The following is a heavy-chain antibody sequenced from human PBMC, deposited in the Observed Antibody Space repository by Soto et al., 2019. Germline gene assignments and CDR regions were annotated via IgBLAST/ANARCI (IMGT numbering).Heavy chain of an antibody. D-gene: IGHD3-10*01. CDR1: GGTFSSYA. J-gene: IGHJ5*02. Sequence: GASVKVSCKASGGTFSSYAISWVRQAPGQGLEWMGGIIPIFGTANYAQKFQGRVTITADESTSTAYMELSSLRSEDTAVYYCAREGQKKQPSGSFWFDPWGQGTLVTVSS. CDR2: IIPIFGTA. V-gene: IGHV1-69*13. CDR3: AREGQKKQPSGSFWFDP.